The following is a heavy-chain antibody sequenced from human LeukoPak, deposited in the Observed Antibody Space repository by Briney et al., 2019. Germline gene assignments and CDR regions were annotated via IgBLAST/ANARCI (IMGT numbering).Heavy chain of an antibody. CDR1: GGSISSGDYY. CDR2: IYYSGST. V-gene: IGHV4-30-4*08. Sequence: SETLSLTCTVSGGSISSGDYYWSWIRQPPGKGLEWIGYIYYSGSTYYNPSLKSRVTISVDTSKNQFSLKLSSVTAADTAVYYCARADDLGHFDYWGQGTLVTVSS. J-gene: IGHJ4*02. CDR3: ARADDLGHFDY.